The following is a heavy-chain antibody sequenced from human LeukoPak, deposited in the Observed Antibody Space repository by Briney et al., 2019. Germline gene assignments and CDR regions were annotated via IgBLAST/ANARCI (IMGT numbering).Heavy chain of an antibody. CDR3: ARDPLSIWANWFDP. Sequence: VASVKVSCKASGYAFTGYYTHWVREAPGQGLEWMGWINPNSGGTNYAQKFQGRVTITTDESTSTAYMELSSLRSEDTAVYYCARDPLSIWANWFDPWGQGTLVTVSS. D-gene: IGHD3-9*01. CDR2: INPNSGGT. J-gene: IGHJ5*02. CDR1: GYAFTGYY. V-gene: IGHV1-2*02.